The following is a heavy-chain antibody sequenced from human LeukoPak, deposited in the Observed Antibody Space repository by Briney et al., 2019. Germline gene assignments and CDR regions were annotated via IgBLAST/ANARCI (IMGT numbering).Heavy chain of an antibody. CDR1: GFTFDDYG. V-gene: IGHV3-9*01. CDR2: ISWNSGSL. J-gene: IGHJ5*02. D-gene: IGHD3-22*01. Sequence: GRSLRFSCAASGFTFDDYGMHWVRQAPGKGLEWVSGISWNSGSLGYADSVKGRFTISRDNAKNSLYLQMNSLRADDTALYYCAKGRSPSYDSRQGWIDPWGQGTLVTVSS. CDR3: AKGRSPSYDSRQGWIDP.